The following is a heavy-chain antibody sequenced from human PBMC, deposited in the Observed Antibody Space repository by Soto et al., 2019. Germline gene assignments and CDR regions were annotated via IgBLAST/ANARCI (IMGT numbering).Heavy chain of an antibody. D-gene: IGHD3-10*01. CDR1: GFTFSSYT. CDR3: AKDGGVRRVIDAFDI. J-gene: IGHJ3*02. CDR2: VGNNGTPT. Sequence: GGSLRLSCPAPGFTFSSYTMGWVRQAPGKGLEWVSVVGNNGTPTYYTDSVRGRFTISRDNSKNTLHLQMNSLRAEYTAVYFCAKDGGVRRVIDAFDIWGQGTMVTVSS. V-gene: IGHV3-23*01.